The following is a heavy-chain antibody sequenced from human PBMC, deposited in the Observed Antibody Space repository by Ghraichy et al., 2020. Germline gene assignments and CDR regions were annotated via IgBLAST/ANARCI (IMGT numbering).Heavy chain of an antibody. V-gene: IGHV4-34*01. D-gene: IGHD5-18*01. CDR2: INPPGTT. Sequence: SETLPLTCAVYVGSFSGYYWSWIRQPPGKGLEWIGEINPPGTTNNSPSLKSRLTMLVDTSKNQFSLKLKSVTAADTAVYYCARRRELWSAAEGDAFDMWGQGTMVTVSS. CDR3: ARRRELWSAAEGDAFDM. CDR1: VGSFSGYY. J-gene: IGHJ3*02.